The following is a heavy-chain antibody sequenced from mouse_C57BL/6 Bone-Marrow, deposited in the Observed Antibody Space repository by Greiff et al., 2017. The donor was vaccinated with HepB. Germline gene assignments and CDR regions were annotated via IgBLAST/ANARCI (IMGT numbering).Heavy chain of an antibody. V-gene: IGHV1-55*01. CDR2: IYPGSGST. Sequence: VQLQQSGAELARPGASVKLSCKASGYTFTSYGISWVKQRTGQGLEWIGDIYPGSGSTNYNEKFKSKATLTVDTSSSTAYMQLSSLTSEDAAVYYCARRWLLLYWYFDVWGTGTTVTVSS. D-gene: IGHD2-3*01. CDR3: ARRWLLLYWYFDV. J-gene: IGHJ1*03. CDR1: GYTFTSYG.